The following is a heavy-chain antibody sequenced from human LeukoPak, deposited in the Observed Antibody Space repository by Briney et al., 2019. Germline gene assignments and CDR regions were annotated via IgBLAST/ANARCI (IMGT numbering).Heavy chain of an antibody. J-gene: IGHJ4*02. V-gene: IGHV3-48*03. CDR1: GFTFSSYE. CDR3: ARRYCSSTSCTLDY. D-gene: IGHD2-2*01. CDR2: ISSGGSTI. Sequence: GGSLRLSCAASGFTFSSYEMNWVRQAPGKGLEWVSYISSGGSTIYHADSVKGRFTISRDNAENSLYLQMNSLRAEDTAVYYCARRYCSSTSCTLDYWGQGTLVTVSS.